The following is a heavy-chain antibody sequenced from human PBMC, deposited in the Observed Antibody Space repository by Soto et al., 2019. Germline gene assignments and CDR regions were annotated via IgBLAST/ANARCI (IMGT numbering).Heavy chain of an antibody. Sequence: GASVKVSCKASGFTFTGYYIHWVRQAPGQGLEWMGWIKSNGGDPKYAQKFQDRVTMTRDTSMNTVYMELSRLRSDDSAVYYCARDERSYGEPPFDYWGQGTLVTVYS. J-gene: IGHJ4*02. D-gene: IGHD3-16*01. V-gene: IGHV1-2*02. CDR1: GFTFTGYY. CDR3: ARDERSYGEPPFDY. CDR2: IKSNGGDP.